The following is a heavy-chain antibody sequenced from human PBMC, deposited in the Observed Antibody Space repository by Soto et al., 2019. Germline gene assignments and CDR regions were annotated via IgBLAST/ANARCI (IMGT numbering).Heavy chain of an antibody. Sequence: PSETLSLTCTVSGGSISSYYWSWIRQPPGKGLEWIGYIYYSGSTNYNPSLKSRVTISVDTSKNQFSLKLSSVTAADTAVYYCARGQQLVPNTYYFDYWGQGTLVTLSS. V-gene: IGHV4-59*01. CDR3: ARGQQLVPNTYYFDY. D-gene: IGHD6-13*01. CDR1: GGSISSYY. CDR2: IYYSGST. J-gene: IGHJ4*02.